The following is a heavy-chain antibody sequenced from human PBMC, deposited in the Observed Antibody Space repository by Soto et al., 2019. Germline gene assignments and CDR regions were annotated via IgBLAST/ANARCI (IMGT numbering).Heavy chain of an antibody. CDR2: VYYTGTT. CDR3: ARLGVGVSVDH. D-gene: IGHD2-8*01. J-gene: IGHJ4*02. CDR1: GGSINGYY. V-gene: IGHV4-59*12. Sequence: SETLSLTCTISGGSINGYYWSWIRQPPGKGLEWIGYVYYTGTTKYNPSLESRVTISIDKSKNQFSLEVSSVTAADTAVYYCARLGVGVSVDHWGQGILVTVSS.